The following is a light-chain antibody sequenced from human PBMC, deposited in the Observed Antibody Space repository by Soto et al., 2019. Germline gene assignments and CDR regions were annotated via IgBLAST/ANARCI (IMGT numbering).Light chain of an antibody. Sequence: EIVLTQSPGTLSLSPGERATLSCRASQSVSSNNLAWYQQRPGQAPRVVIYGASTRATGIPERFSGSGSGTAFTLTISRLEPEDFAVYYCQQYGSSTFTFGPGTKVDIK. V-gene: IGKV3-20*01. J-gene: IGKJ3*01. CDR2: GAS. CDR3: QQYGSSTFT. CDR1: QSVSSNN.